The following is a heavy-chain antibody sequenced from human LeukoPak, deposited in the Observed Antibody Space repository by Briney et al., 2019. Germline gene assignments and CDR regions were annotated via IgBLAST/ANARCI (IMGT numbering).Heavy chain of an antibody. Sequence: ASVKVSCKASGYTFTSYGISWVRQAPGQGLEWMGWISAYNGNTNYAQNVQGRVTMTTDTSTSTAYMELRSLRSDDTAVYYCARDRVGYCSGGTCCSSDYWGQGTLVTVSP. J-gene: IGHJ4*02. CDR3: ARDRVGYCSGGTCCSSDY. V-gene: IGHV1-18*01. CDR1: GYTFTSYG. CDR2: ISAYNGNT. D-gene: IGHD2-15*01.